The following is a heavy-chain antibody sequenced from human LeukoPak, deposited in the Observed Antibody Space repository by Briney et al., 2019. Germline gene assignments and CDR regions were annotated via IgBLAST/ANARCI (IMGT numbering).Heavy chain of an antibody. CDR1: GFTFSDYY. CDR3: ARDYGSGSYYPALDY. Sequence: GGSLRLSCAASGFTFSDYYMSWIRQAPGKGLEWVSYISSSGSTIYYADSVKGRFTISRDNAKNSLYLQMNSLRAEDTAVYYCARDYGSGSYYPALDYWGQGTLVTVSS. V-gene: IGHV3-11*01. CDR2: ISSSGSTI. D-gene: IGHD3-10*01. J-gene: IGHJ4*02.